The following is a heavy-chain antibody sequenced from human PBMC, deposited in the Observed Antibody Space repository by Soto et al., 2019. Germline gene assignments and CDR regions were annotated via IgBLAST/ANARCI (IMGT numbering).Heavy chain of an antibody. J-gene: IGHJ4*02. V-gene: IGHV4-30-2*03. CDR1: GGSISSGGYS. CDR2: IYHSGST. Sequence: SETLSLTCTVSGGSISSGGYSWSWIRQPPGKGLEWIGYIYHSGSTYYNPSLKSRVTISVDTSKNQFSLKLNSVTAADTAVYYGAKHGASSGSVFDCWGQGTLVTVSS. D-gene: IGHD6-19*01. CDR3: AKHGASSGSVFDC.